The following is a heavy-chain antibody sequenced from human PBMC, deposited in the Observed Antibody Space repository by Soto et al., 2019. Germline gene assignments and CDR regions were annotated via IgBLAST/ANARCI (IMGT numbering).Heavy chain of an antibody. D-gene: IGHD3-10*01. J-gene: IGHJ4*02. Sequence: QMQLVESGGGVIQPGRSLTLSCAESGFTFSNYGMHWVRQAPGKGLEWVAIIWYDGSNKYYADSVKGRFTISRDNSKNTVFLQMNSLRAEDTAMYFCAAGEPLNYRGQGTLVTVSS. CDR2: IWYDGSNK. CDR1: GFTFSNYG. V-gene: IGHV3-33*01. CDR3: AAGEPLNY.